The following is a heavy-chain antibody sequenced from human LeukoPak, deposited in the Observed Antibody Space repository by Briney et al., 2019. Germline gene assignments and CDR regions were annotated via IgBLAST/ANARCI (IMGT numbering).Heavy chain of an antibody. CDR1: GYTFTGYY. CDR3: ARDPLQWLLQYYFDY. CDR2: INPNSGGT. J-gene: IGHJ4*02. D-gene: IGHD6-19*01. V-gene: IGHV1-2*02. Sequence: GASVKVSCKASGYTFTGYYMHWVRQAPGQGLEWMGWINPNSGGTNYAQKFQGRVTMTRDTSISTAYMELSRLRSDDTAVYYCARDPLQWLLQYYFDYWGQGTLVTVSS.